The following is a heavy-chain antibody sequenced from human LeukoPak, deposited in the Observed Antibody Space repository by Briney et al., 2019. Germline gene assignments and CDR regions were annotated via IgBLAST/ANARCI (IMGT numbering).Heavy chain of an antibody. D-gene: IGHD1-26*01. V-gene: IGHV1-2*06. CDR1: GYTFTDDY. CDR2: INSNNGVT. Sequence: ASVKVSCKASGYTFTDDYIHLLRQAPGQGLEWMGRINSNNGVTDDAQNFQVRVTMTRDTSISTAYMELSRLTSDDTAVYYCARDLPSTSNWEPDYWGQGTLVIVSS. CDR3: ARDLPSTSNWEPDY. J-gene: IGHJ4*02.